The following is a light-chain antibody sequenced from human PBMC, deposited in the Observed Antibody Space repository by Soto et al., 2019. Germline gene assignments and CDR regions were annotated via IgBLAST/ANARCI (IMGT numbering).Light chain of an antibody. CDR3: QRYGISPPKYT. CDR1: QSVNSSY. V-gene: IGKV3-20*01. Sequence: EVVLTQSPGTLSLSPGERATLSCRASQSVNSSYLAWYQQKPGQAPRLLIYSASSRATDIPDRFSGSGSGTDFTLTISRLEPEDFQVYYCQRYGISPPKYTFGQGTKLEFK. J-gene: IGKJ2*01. CDR2: SAS.